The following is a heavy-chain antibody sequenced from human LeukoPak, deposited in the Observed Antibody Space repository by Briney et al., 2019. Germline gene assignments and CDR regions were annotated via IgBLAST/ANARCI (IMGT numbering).Heavy chain of an antibody. CDR2: IYSGGST. CDR1: GFTVSSNY. D-gene: IGHD3-22*01. CDR3: AKSAYYDSSGFYREYYFDY. Sequence: SGGSLRLSCAASGFTVSSNYMSWVRQAPGKGLEWVSVIYSGGSTYYADSVKGRFTISRDNSKNTLHLQMNSLRAEDTAVYYCAKSAYYDSSGFYREYYFDYWGQGTLVTVSS. J-gene: IGHJ4*02. V-gene: IGHV3-53*01.